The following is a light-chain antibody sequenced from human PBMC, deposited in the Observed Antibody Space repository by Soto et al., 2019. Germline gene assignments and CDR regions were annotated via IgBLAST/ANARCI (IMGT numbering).Light chain of an antibody. CDR3: MQATQPPHT. CDR1: QSLVDSDGNTY. CDR2: KIS. V-gene: IGKV2-24*01. Sequence: IVMTQAPLSSPVTLGQPASISCMSSQSLVDSDGNTYLSWFQQRPCQPPSLLIFKISNRFYGVPDRFSGSGAGTDFTLEISRVEAEDVGTYYCMQATQPPHTFGQGTSLEIK. J-gene: IGKJ2*01.